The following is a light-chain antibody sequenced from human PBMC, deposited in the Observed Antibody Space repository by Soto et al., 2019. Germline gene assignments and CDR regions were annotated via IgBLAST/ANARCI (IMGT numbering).Light chain of an antibody. CDR1: QSVLYSSNNKNY. CDR3: QQYYSTPQT. J-gene: IGKJ1*01. Sequence: DIVMTQSPDSLAVSLGERATINCKSSQSVLYSSNNKNYLAWYQQKPGQPPKLLIYWASTRESGVPDRFSGSGSGTDFPLTISSLQAEDVAFYYCQQYYSTPQTFGQGTKVEIK. CDR2: WAS. V-gene: IGKV4-1*01.